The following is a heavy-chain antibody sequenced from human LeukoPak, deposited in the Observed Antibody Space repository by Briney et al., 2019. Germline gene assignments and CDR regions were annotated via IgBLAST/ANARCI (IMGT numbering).Heavy chain of an antibody. D-gene: IGHD3/OR15-3a*01. CDR1: GGSFSGYY. V-gene: IGHV4-34*01. J-gene: IGHJ4*02. CDR2: INHSGST. CDR3: ARRHYILGWFGGDFDY. Sequence: SETLSLTCAVYGGSFSGYYWSWIRQPPGKGLEWIGEINHSGSTNYNPSLKSRVTISVDTSKKQFSLKLSSVTAADTAVYYCARRHYILGWFGGDFDYWGQGTLVTVSS.